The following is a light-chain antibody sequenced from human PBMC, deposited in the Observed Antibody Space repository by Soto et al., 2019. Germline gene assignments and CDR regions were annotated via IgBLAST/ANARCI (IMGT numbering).Light chain of an antibody. CDR2: DSN. V-gene: IGLV1-51*01. Sequence: QSALTQPPSVSAAPGQKVTISCSGSSSNIGKYYVSWYQQLPGTAPKLLIYDSNKRPSGIPDRFSGSKSGTSATLGITGLQTGDEADYYCGTWDSSLSAEVFGGGTKLTVL. CDR1: SSNIGKYY. CDR3: GTWDSSLSAEV. J-gene: IGLJ3*02.